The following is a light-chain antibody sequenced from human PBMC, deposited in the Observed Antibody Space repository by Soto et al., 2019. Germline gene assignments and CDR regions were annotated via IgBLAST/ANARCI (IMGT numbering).Light chain of an antibody. Sequence: SYELTQPPSVSVAPGQTARITCGGSDIESKRVHWFQQKPGQAPVLVVYDDSDRPSGIPERFSGSNSGNTATLTISRVEAGXXXDYYCQVWDSSNDHVVFGGGTKVTVL. V-gene: IGLV3-21*02. CDR1: DIESKR. CDR3: QVWDSSNDHVV. CDR2: DDS. J-gene: IGLJ2*01.